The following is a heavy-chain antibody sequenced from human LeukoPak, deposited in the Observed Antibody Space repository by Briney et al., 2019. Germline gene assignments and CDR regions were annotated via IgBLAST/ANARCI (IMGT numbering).Heavy chain of an antibody. CDR2: IYYSGST. Sequence: PSETLSLTCTVSGGSISSSSYYWGWIRQPPEKGLEWIGSIYYSGSTYYNPSLKSRVTISVDTSKNQFSLKLSSVTAADTAVYYCARRVVVILDNVFDYWGQGTLVTVSS. D-gene: IGHD3-22*01. J-gene: IGHJ4*02. CDR3: ARRVVVILDNVFDY. V-gene: IGHV4-39*01. CDR1: GGSISSSSYY.